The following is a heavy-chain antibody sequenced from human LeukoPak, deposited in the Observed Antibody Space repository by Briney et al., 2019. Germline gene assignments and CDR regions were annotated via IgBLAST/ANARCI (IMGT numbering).Heavy chain of an antibody. D-gene: IGHD2-15*01. CDR1: GFTFSSYE. V-gene: IGHV3-7*01. J-gene: IGHJ5*02. Sequence: GGSLRLSCAASGFTFSSYEMNWVRQAPGKGLEWVANIKQGGSEKNYVDSVKGRFTIARDDAKNSLYLQMNSLRAEDTAVYFCARGPLEYCSGGSCYSGRNWFDPWGQGTLVTVSS. CDR2: IKQGGSEK. CDR3: ARGPLEYCSGGSCYSGRNWFDP.